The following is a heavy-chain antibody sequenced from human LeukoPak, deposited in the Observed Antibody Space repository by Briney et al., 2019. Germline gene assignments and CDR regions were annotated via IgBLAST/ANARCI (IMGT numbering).Heavy chain of an antibody. CDR2: ISTSSTYI. V-gene: IGHV3-21*01. Sequence: GGSLRLSCAASGFTFSIYSMNWVRQAPGKGLEWGSSISTSSTYIYYADSVKGRFTISRDNAKNSLYLQMNSLRAEDTAVYYCARDPPFIIGTTFFDYWGQGTLVTVSS. D-gene: IGHD1-20*01. CDR3: ARDPPFIIGTTFFDY. CDR1: GFTFSIYS. J-gene: IGHJ4*02.